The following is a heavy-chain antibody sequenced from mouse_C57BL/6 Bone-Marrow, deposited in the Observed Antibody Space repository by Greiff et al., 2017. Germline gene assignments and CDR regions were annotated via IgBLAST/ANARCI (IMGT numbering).Heavy chain of an antibody. D-gene: IGHD1-1*01. CDR1: GFTFSSYA. CDR2: ISDGGSYT. J-gene: IGHJ4*01. Sequence: DVMLVESGGGLVKPGGSLKLSCAASGFTFSSYAMSWVRQTPEKRLEWVATISDGGSYTYYPDTVKGRFTISRDNAKNNLYLQMSQLKSEDTAMYYCARDGLITTARGAMDYWGQGTSVTVSS. CDR3: ARDGLITTARGAMDY. V-gene: IGHV5-4*01.